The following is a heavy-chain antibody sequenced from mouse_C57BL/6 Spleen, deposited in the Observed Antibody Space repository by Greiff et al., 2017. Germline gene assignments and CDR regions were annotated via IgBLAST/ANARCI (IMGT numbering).Heavy chain of an antibody. V-gene: IGHV1-69*01. Sequence: QVQLQQPGAELVMPGASVKLSCKASGYTFTSYWMHWVKQRPGQGLEWIGEIDPSDSYTNYNQKFKGKSTLTVDKSSSTAYMQLSSLTSEDSAVYYCARAYGYYGWFAYWGQGTLVTVS. CDR2: IDPSDSYT. CDR1: GYTFTSYW. CDR3: ARAYGYYGWFAY. J-gene: IGHJ3*01. D-gene: IGHD2-3*01.